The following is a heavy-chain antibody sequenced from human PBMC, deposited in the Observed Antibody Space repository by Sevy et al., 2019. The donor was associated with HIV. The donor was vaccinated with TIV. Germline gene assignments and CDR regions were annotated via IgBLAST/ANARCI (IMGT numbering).Heavy chain of an antibody. Sequence: GGSLRLSCAASGFTFDDYGMSWVRQAPGKGLEWVSGINWNGGSTGYADSLKGRFTISRDNAKNSLYLQMNSLRAEDTALYHCARVIEGAYSSSLYYYYSMDVWGKGTTVTVSS. CDR1: GFTFDDYG. CDR2: INWNGGST. D-gene: IGHD6-6*01. J-gene: IGHJ6*03. CDR3: ARVIEGAYSSSLYYYYSMDV. V-gene: IGHV3-20*01.